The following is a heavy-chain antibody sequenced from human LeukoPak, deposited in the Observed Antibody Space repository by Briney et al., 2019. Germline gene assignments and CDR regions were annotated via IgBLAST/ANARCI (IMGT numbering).Heavy chain of an antibody. CDR2: ITGDGGTR. V-gene: IGHV3-43*02. J-gene: IGHJ6*02. CDR3: AKDTVTMLRGVISYYYHGMDV. D-gene: IGHD3-10*01. Sequence: PGGSLRLSCEASGFTFHDYAMHWVRHAPGKGLEWVSLITGDGGTRHYADSVKGRFTISKDNSKKSLYLQMNSLRAEDTALYYCAKDTVTMLRGVISYYYHGMDVWGQGTTVTVSS. CDR1: GFTFHDYA.